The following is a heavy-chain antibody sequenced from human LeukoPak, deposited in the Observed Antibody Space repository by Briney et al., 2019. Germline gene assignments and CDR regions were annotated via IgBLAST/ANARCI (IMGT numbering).Heavy chain of an antibody. Sequence: SETLSLTCSVSGGSISSYFWSWIRQPPGKGPEWIGYIHYSGSTNYNPSLKSRVTISVDTSKNQFSLKMSSVTAADTAVFYCARHPASYHYGMDVWGQGTTVTVSS. CDR3: ARHPASYHYGMDV. V-gene: IGHV4-59*08. J-gene: IGHJ6*02. CDR2: IHYSGST. CDR1: GGSISSYF.